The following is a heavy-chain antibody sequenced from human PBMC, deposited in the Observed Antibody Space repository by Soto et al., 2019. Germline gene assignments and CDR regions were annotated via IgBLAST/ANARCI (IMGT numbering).Heavy chain of an antibody. D-gene: IGHD6-19*01. CDR1: GFTFTSYS. J-gene: IGHJ4*02. CDR3: ARDRAEQWLVPDFDY. Sequence: GGSLRLSCVASGFTFTSYSMNWVRQAPGKGLEWVSSISSSSSYIYYADSVKGRFTISRDNAKNSLYLQMNSLRAEDTAVYYCARDRAEQWLVPDFDYWGQGTLVTVSS. CDR2: ISSSSSYI. V-gene: IGHV3-21*01.